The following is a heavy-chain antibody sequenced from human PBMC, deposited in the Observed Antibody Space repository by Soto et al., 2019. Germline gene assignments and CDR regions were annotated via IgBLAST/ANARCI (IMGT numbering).Heavy chain of an antibody. D-gene: IGHD3-22*01. CDR2: IYYSGST. CDR3: ARDSASNSSGYYYHXDY. CDR1: GGSISSDGYY. J-gene: IGHJ4*02. V-gene: IGHV4-31*03. Sequence: SETLSLTCTVSGGSISSDGYYWSWIRQHPWKGLEWIGYIYYSGSTYYNPSLKRRVTISVDTSKNQFSLKLSSVTAADTAVYYCARDSASNSSGYYYHXDYWGKGTLV.